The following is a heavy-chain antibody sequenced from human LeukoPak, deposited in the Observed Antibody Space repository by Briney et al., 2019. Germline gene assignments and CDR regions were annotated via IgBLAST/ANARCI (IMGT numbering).Heavy chain of an antibody. CDR3: ASPEA. CDR1: GFTFSDYY. V-gene: IGHV3-11*01. CDR2: ISSGSTI. J-gene: IGHJ5*02. Sequence: GGSLRLSCAASGFTFSDYYMSWIRQAPGKGLEWVSYISSGSTIYYADSVKGRFTISRDNAKNSLYLQMNSLRAEDTAVYYCASPEAWGQGTLVTVSS.